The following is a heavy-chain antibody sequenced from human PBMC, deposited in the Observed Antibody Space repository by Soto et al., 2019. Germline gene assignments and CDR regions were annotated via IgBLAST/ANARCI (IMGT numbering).Heavy chain of an antibody. Sequence: SVKVSCKASGDSFMRNGIIWVRQKPGQGLEWMGGIIPMFGTPNYGQKFRGRVTINADESTSTAYMDLSSLRSDDTAIYYCVRGTRDCSSVSCYTPQGSFYYGMEVWGQGTTVTVSS. CDR2: IIPMFGTP. CDR3: VRGTRDCSSVSCYTPQGSFYYGMEV. CDR1: GDSFMRNG. J-gene: IGHJ6*02. D-gene: IGHD2-2*01. V-gene: IGHV1-69*13.